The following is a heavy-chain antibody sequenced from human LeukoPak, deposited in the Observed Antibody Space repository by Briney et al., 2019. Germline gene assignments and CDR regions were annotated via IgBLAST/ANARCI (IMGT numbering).Heavy chain of an antibody. CDR2: ISGSGGTT. D-gene: IGHD3-3*01. CDR3: AKDSLPGKIFAGFDY. CDR1: GFTFTTYA. V-gene: IGHV3-23*01. J-gene: IGHJ4*02. Sequence: GGSLRLSCAASGFTFTTYAMSWVRQAPGKGLEWVSAISGSGGTTYYADSVKGRFTISRDNSKNTLYLQMNSLRAEDTAVYYCAKDSLPGKIFAGFDYWGQGTLVTVSP.